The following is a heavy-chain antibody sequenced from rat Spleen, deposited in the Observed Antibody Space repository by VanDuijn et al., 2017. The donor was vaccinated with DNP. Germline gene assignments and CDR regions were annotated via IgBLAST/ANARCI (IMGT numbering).Heavy chain of an antibody. CDR2: IIYDGSST. J-gene: IGHJ4*01. V-gene: IGHV5-17*01. CDR1: GFTFSDYA. Sequence: EVQLVESGGGLVQPGRSLKFSCAASGFTFSDYAMAWVRQAPKKGLEWVATIIYDGSSTYYRDSVKGRFTISRDNAKSTLYLQMDSLRSEDTATYYCARLIPLWVMDAWGQGASVTVSS. D-gene: IGHD2-1*01. CDR3: ARLIPLWVMDA.